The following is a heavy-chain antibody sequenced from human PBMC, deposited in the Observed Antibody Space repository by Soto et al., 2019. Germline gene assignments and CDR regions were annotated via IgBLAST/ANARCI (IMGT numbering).Heavy chain of an antibody. Sequence: QVQLVQSGAEVKKPGASVKVSCKASGYTFTSYGISWVRQAPGQGLEWMGWISAYNGNTNYAQKLQGRVTMTPDTSTSTAYVELRSLRSDDTAVYYCARDTSATYGSGLYGMDVWGKGTTVTVSS. CDR3: ARDTSATYGSGLYGMDV. J-gene: IGHJ6*04. CDR1: GYTFTSYG. V-gene: IGHV1-18*01. D-gene: IGHD3-10*01. CDR2: ISAYNGNT.